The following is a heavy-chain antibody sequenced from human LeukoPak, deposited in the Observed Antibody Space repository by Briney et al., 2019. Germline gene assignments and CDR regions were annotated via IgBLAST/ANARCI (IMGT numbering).Heavy chain of an antibody. Sequence: SVKVSCKASGGTFSSYAISWVREAPGQGLEWMGGIIPIFGTANYAQKFQGRVTITADESTSTAYMELSSLRSEDTAVYYCAREFTHQGDGSGSSYFDYWGQGTLVTVSS. D-gene: IGHD3-10*01. CDR2: IIPIFGTA. CDR3: AREFTHQGDGSGSSYFDY. CDR1: GGTFSSYA. J-gene: IGHJ4*02. V-gene: IGHV1-69*13.